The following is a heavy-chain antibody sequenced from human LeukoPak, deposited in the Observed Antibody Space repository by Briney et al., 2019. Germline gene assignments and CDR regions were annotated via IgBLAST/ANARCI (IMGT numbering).Heavy chain of an antibody. CDR1: GVSVSSDN. V-gene: IGHV4-59*02. Sequence: SETLSLTCTVSGVSVSSDNWSWIRQPPGKGLEWIGYVYSSGSTIYNPSLKSRVTISVDTSKNQFSLKLSSVTAADTAVYYCARDFYGSGSYFDNWGQGTLVTVSS. CDR3: ARDFYGSGSYFDN. D-gene: IGHD3-10*01. J-gene: IGHJ4*02. CDR2: VYSSGST.